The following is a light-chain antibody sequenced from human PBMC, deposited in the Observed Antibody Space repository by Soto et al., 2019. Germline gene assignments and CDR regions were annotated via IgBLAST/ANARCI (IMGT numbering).Light chain of an antibody. J-gene: IGKJ3*01. CDR2: GAS. Sequence: VLTQSPGTLSLSPGERATLSCRASQRVNSNYFAGYQQKPGQAPRLLVFGASTRATGIPERFSGSGSGTHFITTISRVELHDSAVYNCQQYPESSGIFTSGHGTRVDIK. CDR1: QRVNSNY. V-gene: IGKV3-20*01. CDR3: QQYPESSGIFT.